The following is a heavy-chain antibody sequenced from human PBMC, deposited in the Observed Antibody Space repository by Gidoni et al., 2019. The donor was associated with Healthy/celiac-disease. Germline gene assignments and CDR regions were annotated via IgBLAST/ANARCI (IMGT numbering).Heavy chain of an antibody. V-gene: IGHV3-66*02. CDR3: ARDLGSSGWYSWFDP. CDR2: IYSGGST. Sequence: EVQLVESGGGLVQPGGSLRLSCAASGFTVSSNYMSWVRQAPGKGLEWVSVIYSGGSTYYADSVKGRFTISRDNSKNTLYLQMNSLRAEDTAVYYCARDLGSSGWYSWFDPWGQGTLVTVSS. CDR1: GFTVSSNY. D-gene: IGHD6-19*01. J-gene: IGHJ5*02.